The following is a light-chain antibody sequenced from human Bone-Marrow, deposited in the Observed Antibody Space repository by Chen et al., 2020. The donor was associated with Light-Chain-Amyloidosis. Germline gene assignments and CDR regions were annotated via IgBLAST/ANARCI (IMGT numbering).Light chain of an antibody. CDR3: SSYTITNTLV. CDR2: EVT. Sequence: QSALTQPASVSGSPGQSITIPCTGTSSDGGGDNHVSWYQQHPDNAPKLMIYEVTNRPSWVPDRFSGSKSDNTASLTISGLQTEDEADYFCSSYTITNTLVFGSGTRVTVL. CDR1: SSDGGGDNH. V-gene: IGLV2-14*01. J-gene: IGLJ1*01.